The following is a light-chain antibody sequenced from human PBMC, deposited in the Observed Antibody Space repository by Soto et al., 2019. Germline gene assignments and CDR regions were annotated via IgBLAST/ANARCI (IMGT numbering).Light chain of an antibody. Sequence: DIQMTQSPSSLSASAGYRVTITCRASQSISSWLAWYQQKPGKAPKLLIYDASSLESGVPSRFSGSGSGTEFTLTISSLQPDDFATYYCQQYNSYSFGQGTNVDIK. CDR3: QQYNSYS. J-gene: IGKJ1*01. CDR2: DAS. CDR1: QSISSW. V-gene: IGKV1-5*01.